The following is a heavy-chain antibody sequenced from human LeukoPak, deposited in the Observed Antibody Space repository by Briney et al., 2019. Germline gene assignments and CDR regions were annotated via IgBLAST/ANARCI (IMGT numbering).Heavy chain of an antibody. CDR1: GYSFTSYW. D-gene: IGHD4-17*01. V-gene: IGHV5-10-1*01. Sequence: GESLKISCKGSGYSFTSYWISWGRQMPAKGLEWMGRIDPSDSYTNYSPSFQGYVTISADKSISTAYLQWSSLKASDTAMYYCASETTVNDWGQGTLVTVSS. CDR3: ASETTVND. J-gene: IGHJ4*02. CDR2: IDPSDSYT.